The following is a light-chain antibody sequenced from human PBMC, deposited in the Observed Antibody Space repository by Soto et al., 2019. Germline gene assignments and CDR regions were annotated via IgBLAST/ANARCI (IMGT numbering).Light chain of an antibody. Sequence: DLQMTQSPSSVSAPVGDRVTITCRASQGISSWLAWYQQRPGRAPKLLIYGASSLQSGVPSRFSGSGSGTYFTLTISSLQPEDFATYYCQQGTSLPFTFGQGTKLEIK. V-gene: IGKV1D-12*01. CDR3: QQGTSLPFT. J-gene: IGKJ2*01. CDR2: GAS. CDR1: QGISSW.